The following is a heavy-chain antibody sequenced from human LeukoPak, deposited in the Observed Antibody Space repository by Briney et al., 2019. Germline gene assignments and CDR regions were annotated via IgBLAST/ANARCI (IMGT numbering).Heavy chain of an antibody. V-gene: IGHV4-34*01. CDR3: ARGVRRGITIFGVVPSPTIDY. CDR2: INHSGST. D-gene: IGHD3-3*01. CDR1: GGSFSGYY. Sequence: SETLSLTCAVYGGSFSGYYWSWIRQPPGKGLEWIGEINHSGSTNYNPSPKSRVTISVDTSKNQFSLKLSSVTAADAAVYYCARGVRRGITIFGVVPSPTIDYWGQGTLVTVSS. J-gene: IGHJ4*02.